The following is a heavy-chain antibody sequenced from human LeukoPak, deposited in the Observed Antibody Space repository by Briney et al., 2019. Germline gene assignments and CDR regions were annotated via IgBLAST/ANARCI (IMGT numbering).Heavy chain of an antibody. CDR3: ASCSGGSCSLGDYFDY. J-gene: IGHJ4*02. V-gene: IGHV1-18*01. CDR1: GYTFTSYG. Sequence: GASVKVSCKASGYTFTSYGISWVRQAPGQGLEWMGWISAYNGNTNYAQKLQGRVTLTTDTSTSTAYMELRSLRSDDTAVYYCASCSGGSCSLGDYFDYWGQGTLVTVSS. CDR2: ISAYNGNT. D-gene: IGHD2-15*01.